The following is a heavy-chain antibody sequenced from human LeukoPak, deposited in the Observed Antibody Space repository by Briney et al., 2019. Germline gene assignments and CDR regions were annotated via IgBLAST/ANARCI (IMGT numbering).Heavy chain of an antibody. J-gene: IGHJ5*02. Sequence: PSETLSLTCTVSGGSISSGGYYWSWIRQPPGKGLEWIGYIYHSGSTYYNPSLKSRVTISVDRSKNQFSLKLSSVTAADTAVYYCARDHGSYGSGSYYNNWFDPWGQGTLVTVSS. V-gene: IGHV4-30-2*01. D-gene: IGHD3-10*01. CDR3: ARDHGSYGSGSYYNNWFDP. CDR1: GGSISSGGYY. CDR2: IYHSGST.